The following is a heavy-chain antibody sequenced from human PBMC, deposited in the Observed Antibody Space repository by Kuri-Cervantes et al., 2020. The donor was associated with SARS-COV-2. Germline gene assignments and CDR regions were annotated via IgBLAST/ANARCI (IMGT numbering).Heavy chain of an antibody. D-gene: IGHD1-1*01. CDR2: INWNGGST. J-gene: IGHJ3*02. Sequence: GGSLRLSCAASGFTFDDYGMSWVRQAPGKGLEWVSGINWNGGSTGYADSVKGRFTISRDNAKNSLYLQMNSLRAEDTAVYYCARDAPLEIHVPHDAFDIWGQGTMVTVSS. CDR3: ARDAPLEIHVPHDAFDI. CDR1: GFTFDDYG. V-gene: IGHV3-20*04.